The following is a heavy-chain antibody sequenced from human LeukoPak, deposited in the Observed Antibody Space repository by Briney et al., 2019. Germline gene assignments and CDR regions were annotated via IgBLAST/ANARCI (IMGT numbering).Heavy chain of an antibody. D-gene: IGHD6-19*01. CDR3: ATTSYISGWHWNFDY. J-gene: IGHJ4*02. V-gene: IGHV4-39*01. CDR2: IHSIGST. CDR1: GGSISSGSFF. Sequence: SETLSLTCTLSGGSISSGSFFWDWIRQPPGKGLEWLGSIHSIGSTYYNLSLKSRLTMSVDTSKNQFSLKLSSVTAADTAVYYCATTSYISGWHWNFDYWGQGTLVTVSS.